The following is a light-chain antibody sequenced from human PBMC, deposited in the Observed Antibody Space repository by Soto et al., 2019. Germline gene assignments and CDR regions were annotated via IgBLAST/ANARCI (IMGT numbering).Light chain of an antibody. CDR1: QSVSNN. V-gene: IGKV3-15*01. Sequence: IVMTQSPASLSVSPGEGATLSCRASQSVSNNLAWYQQKPGQAPRLLIYGASTRATGIPARFNGSWSGTDFTLPISSLQSEDFAVYYCQQYNNWPRGTLGQGTKVEIK. J-gene: IGKJ1*01. CDR3: QQYNNWPRGT. CDR2: GAS.